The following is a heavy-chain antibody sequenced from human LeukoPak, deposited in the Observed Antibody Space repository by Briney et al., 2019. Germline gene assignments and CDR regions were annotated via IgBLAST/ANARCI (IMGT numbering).Heavy chain of an antibody. J-gene: IGHJ5*02. CDR2: INPSGGST. CDR3: AVNPHYDSTHH. Sequence: ASVKVSCKASGYTFTSYGISWVRQAPGQGLEWMGIINPSGGSTSYAQKFQGRVTMTRDMSTSTVYMELSRLRSDDTAVYYCAVNPHYDSTHHWGQGTLVTVSS. D-gene: IGHD3-22*01. V-gene: IGHV1-46*01. CDR1: GYTFTSYG.